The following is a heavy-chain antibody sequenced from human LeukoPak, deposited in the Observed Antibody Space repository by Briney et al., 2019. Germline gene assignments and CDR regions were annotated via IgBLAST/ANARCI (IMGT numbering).Heavy chain of an antibody. V-gene: IGHV4-34*01. CDR2: INHSGST. CDR1: GGSFSGYY. Sequence: SGTLSLSCAVSGGSFSGYYWSWVRQPPGKGLEWIGEINHSGSTNYNTSLKSRVTISVDTSKNQFSLKLSSVTAADTAVYYCAITYYDILTGYSTDAFDIWGQGTMVTVSS. D-gene: IGHD3-9*01. J-gene: IGHJ3*02. CDR3: AITYYDILTGYSTDAFDI.